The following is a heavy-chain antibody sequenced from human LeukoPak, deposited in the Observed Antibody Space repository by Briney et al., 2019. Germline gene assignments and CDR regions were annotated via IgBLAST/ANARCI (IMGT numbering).Heavy chain of an antibody. D-gene: IGHD4-17*01. CDR1: GYTFTSYY. J-gene: IGHJ4*02. V-gene: IGHV1-18*04. Sequence: GASVKVSCKASGYTFTSYYMHWVRQAPGQGLEWMGWISAYNGNTNYAQKLQGRVTMTTDTSTSTAYMELGSLRSDDTAVYYCARSSTTVTYYFDYWGQGTLVTVSS. CDR3: ARSSTTVTYYFDY. CDR2: ISAYNGNT.